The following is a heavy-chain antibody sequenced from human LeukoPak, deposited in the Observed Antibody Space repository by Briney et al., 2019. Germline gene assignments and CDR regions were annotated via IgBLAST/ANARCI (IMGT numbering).Heavy chain of an antibody. CDR3: ARHARYSSVPS. D-gene: IGHD6-25*01. CDR1: GGSISSYY. Sequence: PSETLSLTCTVSGGSISSYYWSWIRQPPGKGLEWIGHIYYSGSTNYNPSLKSRVTISVDTSKNQFSLKLSSVTAADTAVYYCARHARYSSVPSWGQGTLVTVSS. CDR2: IYYSGST. J-gene: IGHJ5*02. V-gene: IGHV4-59*08.